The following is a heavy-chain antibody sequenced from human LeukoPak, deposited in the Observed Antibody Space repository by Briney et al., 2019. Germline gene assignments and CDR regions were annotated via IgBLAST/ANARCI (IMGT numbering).Heavy chain of an antibody. D-gene: IGHD2-15*01. CDR1: GYTFTGYY. V-gene: IGHV1-2*02. CDR3: ARPYCSGGSCHDFFDY. Sequence: ASVKVSCKASGYTFTGYYMHWVRQAPGQGLEWMGWINPHTGGTNYAQKFQGRVTMTRDTSINIAYMELRRLRSDDTAVYYCARPYCSGGSCHDFFDYWGQGTLVTLSS. CDR2: INPHTGGT. J-gene: IGHJ4*02.